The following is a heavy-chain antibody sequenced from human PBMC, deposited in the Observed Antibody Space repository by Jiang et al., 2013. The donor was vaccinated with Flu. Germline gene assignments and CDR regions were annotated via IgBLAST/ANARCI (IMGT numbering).Heavy chain of an antibody. CDR3: ARTLETDYGGRHDAFDI. V-gene: IGHV4-39*01. J-gene: IGHJ3*02. D-gene: IGHD4-23*01. CDR2: IYYSGST. Sequence: LLKPSETLSLTCTVSGGSISSSSYYWGWIRQPPGKGLEWIGSIYYSGSTYYNPSLKSRVTISVDTSKNQFSLKLSSVTAADTAVYYCARTLETDYGGRHDAFDIWGQGTMVTVSS. CDR1: GGSISSSSYY.